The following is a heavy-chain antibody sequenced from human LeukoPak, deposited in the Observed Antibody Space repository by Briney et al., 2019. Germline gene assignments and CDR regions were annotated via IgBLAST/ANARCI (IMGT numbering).Heavy chain of an antibody. CDR3: ARQKVTVVRGVIITEYFDY. V-gene: IGHV5-51*01. J-gene: IGHJ4*02. CDR1: GYSFTSYW. Sequence: GESLKTSCKGSGYSFTSYWIGWVRQMPGKGLEWMGIIYPGDSDTRYSPSFQGQVTISADKSISTAYLQWSSLKASDTAMYYCARQKVTVVRGVIITEYFDYWGQGTLVTVSS. CDR2: IYPGDSDT. D-gene: IGHD3-10*01.